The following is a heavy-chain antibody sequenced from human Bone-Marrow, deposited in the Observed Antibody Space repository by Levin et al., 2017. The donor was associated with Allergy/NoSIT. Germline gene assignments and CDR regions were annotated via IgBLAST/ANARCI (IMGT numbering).Heavy chain of an antibody. CDR1: GFTVSSND. CDR2: IYSGGST. V-gene: IGHV3-53*01. CDR3: ARGWFGELLSH. Sequence: GASVKVSCAASGFTVSSNDMSWVRQAPGKGPEWVSVIYSGGSTYYADSVKGRFTISRDNSKNTLYLQMNSLRAEDTAVYYCARGWFGELLSHWGQGTLVTVSS. D-gene: IGHD3-10*01. J-gene: IGHJ4*02.